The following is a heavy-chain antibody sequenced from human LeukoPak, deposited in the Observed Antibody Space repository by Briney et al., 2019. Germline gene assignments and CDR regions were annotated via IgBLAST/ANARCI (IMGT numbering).Heavy chain of an antibody. CDR2: INHSGST. CDR1: GGSFSGYY. Sequence: SETLSLTCAVYGGSFSGYYWSWIRQPPGKGLEWIGEINHSGSTNYNPSLKSRVTISVDTSKKQFSLKLSSVTAADTAVYYCARRGITTSPDPYYYYGMDVWGQGTTVTVSS. D-gene: IGHD3-22*01. V-gene: IGHV4-34*01. CDR3: ARRGITTSPDPYYYYGMDV. J-gene: IGHJ6*02.